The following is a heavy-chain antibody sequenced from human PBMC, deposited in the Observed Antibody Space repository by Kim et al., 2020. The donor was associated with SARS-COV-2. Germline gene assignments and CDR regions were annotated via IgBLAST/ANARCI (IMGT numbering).Heavy chain of an antibody. CDR1: GFTFSSYW. D-gene: IGHD2-2*01. Sequence: GGSLRLSCAASGFTFSSYWMHWVRQAPVKGLVWVSRINSDGSSTSYADSVKGRFTISRDNAKNTLYLQMNSLRAEDTAVYYCARGGGYCSSTSCYAPGMDVWGQGTTVTVSS. V-gene: IGHV3-74*01. J-gene: IGHJ6*02. CDR3: ARGGGYCSSTSCYAPGMDV. CDR2: INSDGSST.